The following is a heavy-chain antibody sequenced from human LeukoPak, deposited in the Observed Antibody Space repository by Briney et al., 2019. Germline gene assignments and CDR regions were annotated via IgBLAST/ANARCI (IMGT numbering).Heavy chain of an antibody. Sequence: ASVKVSCKASGYTFTSYDVNWVRQATGQGLEWMGWMNPNSGNAGLAQKFQGRVTLTRDTSLSTAYMELSNLRSDDTAVYYCARDEVVAAPNYFGMVVWGQGTTVSVSS. CDR1: GYTFTSYD. CDR2: MNPNSGNA. CDR3: ARDEVVAAPNYFGMVV. J-gene: IGHJ6*02. D-gene: IGHD2-15*01. V-gene: IGHV1-8*01.